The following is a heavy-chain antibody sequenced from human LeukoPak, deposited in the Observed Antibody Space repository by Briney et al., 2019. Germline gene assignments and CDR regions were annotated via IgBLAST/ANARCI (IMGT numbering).Heavy chain of an antibody. CDR2: IYSSGGT. Sequence: SETLSLTCAVYGGSFSGYYWSWIRQPAGKGLEWIGRIYSSGGTNYNPSLKSRVTISIDTSKIKFSLKLSSVTAADTAVYYCARLGPPDYYDSSGYRTAWGQGTLVTVSS. D-gene: IGHD3-22*01. CDR1: GGSFSGYY. V-gene: IGHV4-59*10. CDR3: ARLGPPDYYDSSGYRTA. J-gene: IGHJ5*02.